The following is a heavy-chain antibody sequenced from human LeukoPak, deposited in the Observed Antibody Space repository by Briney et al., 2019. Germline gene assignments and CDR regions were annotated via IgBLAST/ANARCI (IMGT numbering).Heavy chain of an antibody. CDR2: ISSSSSTI. CDR3: ARDLVTIFENWFDP. Sequence: GGSLRLSYASSGFTFSSYSMNCVRQAPGKGLEWVSYISSSSSTIYYAESVKGRFTISRDNAKNSLYLQMNSLRAEDTAVYYCARDLVTIFENWFDPWGQGTLVTVSS. CDR1: GFTFSSYS. V-gene: IGHV3-48*01. J-gene: IGHJ5*02. D-gene: IGHD3-3*01.